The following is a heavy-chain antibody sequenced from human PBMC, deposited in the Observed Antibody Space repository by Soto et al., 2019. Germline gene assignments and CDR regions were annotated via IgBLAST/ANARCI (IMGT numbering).Heavy chain of an antibody. CDR2: IIPIFGTA. D-gene: IGHD6-6*01. CDR1: GGTFSSYA. Sequence: QVQLVQSGAEVKKPGSSVKVSCKASGGTFSSYAISWVRQAPGQGLEWMGGIIPIFGTANYAQKLQGRVTITADESTSTAYMELSSLRSEDTAVYYCARSIAARPPYYYYGMDVWGQGTTVTVSS. V-gene: IGHV1-69*01. J-gene: IGHJ6*02. CDR3: ARSIAARPPYYYYGMDV.